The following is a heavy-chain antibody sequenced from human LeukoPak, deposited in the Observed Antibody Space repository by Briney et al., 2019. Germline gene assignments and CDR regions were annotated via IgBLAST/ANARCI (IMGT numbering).Heavy chain of an antibody. CDR2: IYYSGST. CDR1: GGSISSSSYY. V-gene: IGHV4-39*07. D-gene: IGHD5-18*01. J-gene: IGHJ3*02. Sequence: PSETLSLTCTVSGGSISSSSYYWGWIRQPPGKGLEWIGSIYYSGSTYYNPSLKSRVTISVDTSKNQFSLKLSSVTAADTAVYYCARDLTRGYSPGGAFDIWGQGTMVTVSS. CDR3: ARDLTRGYSPGGAFDI.